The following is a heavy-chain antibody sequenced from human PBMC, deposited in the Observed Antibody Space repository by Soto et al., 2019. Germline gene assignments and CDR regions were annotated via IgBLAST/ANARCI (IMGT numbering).Heavy chain of an antibody. CDR3: TTETGTFIQLALPKMDY. CDR1: GFTFTISC. J-gene: IGHJ4*02. Sequence: PGGILRLSCAASGFTFTISCMSWVRQAPGKGLECVGRITSKNYAGTADYAAPVKGRFTLSRDDSRNTLFLQMTSLKTKDTAVYYCTTETGTFIQLALPKMDYWGQGTLVTVSS. CDR2: ITSKNYAGTA. D-gene: IGHD1-1*01. V-gene: IGHV3-15*01.